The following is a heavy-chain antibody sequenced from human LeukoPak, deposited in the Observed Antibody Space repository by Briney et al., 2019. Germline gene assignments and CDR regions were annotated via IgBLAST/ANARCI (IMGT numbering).Heavy chain of an antibody. D-gene: IGHD2-15*01. J-gene: IGHJ4*02. Sequence: ASVKVSCKASGYTFTRYYMHWVRQAPGQGLEWMGWINPNSGGTNYAQKFQGRVTMTRDTSISTAYMELSRLRSDDTAVYYCARDGVEVVAATGEYYFDYWGQGTLVTVSS. CDR2: INPNSGGT. CDR3: ARDGVEVVAATGEYYFDY. CDR1: GYTFTRYY. V-gene: IGHV1-2*02.